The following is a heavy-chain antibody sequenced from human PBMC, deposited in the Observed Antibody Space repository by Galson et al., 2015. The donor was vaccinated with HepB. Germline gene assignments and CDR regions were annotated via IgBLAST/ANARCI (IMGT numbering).Heavy chain of an antibody. CDR3: ARGHRYGGFLGVY. J-gene: IGHJ4*02. Sequence: SVKVSCKASGYTFTSYDINWVRQATGQGLEWMGWMNPNSGNTGYAQKFQGRVTMTRSTSISTAYMELSSLRSEDTAVYYCARGHRYGGFLGVYWGQGTLVTVSS. CDR1: GYTFTSYD. D-gene: IGHD1-26*01. V-gene: IGHV1-8*01. CDR2: MNPNSGNT.